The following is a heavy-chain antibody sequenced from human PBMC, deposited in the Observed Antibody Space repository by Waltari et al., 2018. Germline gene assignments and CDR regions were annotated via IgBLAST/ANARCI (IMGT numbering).Heavy chain of an antibody. D-gene: IGHD5-12*01. CDR2: MSYLGAT. Sequence: QLQLQESGPGLVKPSETLSLTCSVSGGSITNTKHYWGGIRQPPGQGLEWTGTMSYLGATYSSPSLKSRVNMSSDTSTNQLSLKLGSVTAADTAMYYCATYIGASVGTAAFDVWGQGTMVTVSS. CDR1: GGSITNTKHY. V-gene: IGHV4-39*01. CDR3: ATYIGASVGTAAFDV. J-gene: IGHJ3*01.